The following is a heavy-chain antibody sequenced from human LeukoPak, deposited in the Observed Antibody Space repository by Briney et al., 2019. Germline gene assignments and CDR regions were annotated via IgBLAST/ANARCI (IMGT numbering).Heavy chain of an antibody. D-gene: IGHD1-26*01. CDR3: ARLRYYGPLRG. CDR2: IYYSGST. Sequence: KPSETLSLTCTVSGGSISSSSYYWGWIRQPPGKGLEWIGSIYYSGSTYYNPSLKSRVTISVDTSKNQFSLKLSSVTAADTAVYYCARLRYYGPLRGWGQGTLVTVSS. J-gene: IGHJ4*02. V-gene: IGHV4-39*01. CDR1: GGSISSSSYY.